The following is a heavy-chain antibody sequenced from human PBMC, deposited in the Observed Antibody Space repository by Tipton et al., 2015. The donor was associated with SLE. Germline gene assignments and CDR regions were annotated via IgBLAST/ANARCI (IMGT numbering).Heavy chain of an antibody. CDR3: ATALNYYDGSGYFDGTFDS. V-gene: IGHV5-51*01. CDR1: GYSFATSW. D-gene: IGHD3-22*01. CDR2: IYPDDSET. Sequence: QLVQSGAEVKKPGESLKISCRGSGYSFATSWIGWVRQMPGKGLEWLGVIYPDDSETGYSPSFQGQVTISADKSISTAYLQWSSLKASDTAIYYCATALNYYDGSGYFDGTFDSWGQGTLVTVSS. J-gene: IGHJ4*02.